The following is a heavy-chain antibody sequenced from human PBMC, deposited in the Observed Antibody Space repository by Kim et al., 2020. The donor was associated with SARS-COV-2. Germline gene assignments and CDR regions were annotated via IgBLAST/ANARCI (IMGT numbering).Heavy chain of an antibody. CDR1: GFAMSSYG. J-gene: IGHJ6*02. Sequence: GGSLRLSCAASGFAMSSYGMHWVRQAPGKGLEWVSLIWYDGGNKYYADSVKGRFTISRDNSKNTLYLQMNSLRAEDTAVYYCARDYAGYFKGLDVWGQGTTATRSS. CDR2: IWYDGGNK. V-gene: IGHV3-33*01. D-gene: IGHD3-9*01. CDR3: ARDYAGYFKGLDV.